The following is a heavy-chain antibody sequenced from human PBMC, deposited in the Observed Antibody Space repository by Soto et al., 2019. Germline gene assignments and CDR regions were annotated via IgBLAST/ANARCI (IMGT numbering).Heavy chain of an antibody. Sequence: QVQLVQSGAEVKKPGSSVKVSCKASGGTFGSYAISWVRQAPGQGLEWMGGIIPIPGTANYEQKFQGRVTIAADESTSTAYMELSSLRYEDTAVYYCARSQGSSTSLEIYYYYYYGMDVWGQGTTVTVSS. CDR3: ARSQGSSTSLEIYYYYYYGMDV. J-gene: IGHJ6*02. CDR1: GGTFGSYA. CDR2: IIPIPGTA. V-gene: IGHV1-69*01. D-gene: IGHD2-2*01.